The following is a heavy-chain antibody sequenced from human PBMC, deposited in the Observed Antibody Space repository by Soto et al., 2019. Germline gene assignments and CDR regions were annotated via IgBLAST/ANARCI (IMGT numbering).Heavy chain of an antibody. CDR3: ARGSVSTNLFDY. CDR1: GGTFSSYA. Sequence: SVKVSCKASGGTFSSYAISWVRQAPGQGLEWMGGIIPIFGTANYAQKFQGRVTITADESTSTAYMELSSLRSEDTAVYYCARGSVSTNLFDYWGQGTLVTVSS. J-gene: IGHJ4*02. CDR2: IIPIFGTA. V-gene: IGHV1-69*13. D-gene: IGHD1-1*01.